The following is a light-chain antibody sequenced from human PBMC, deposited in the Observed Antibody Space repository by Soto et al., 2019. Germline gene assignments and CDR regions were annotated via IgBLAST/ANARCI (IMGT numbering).Light chain of an antibody. CDR3: MLALPTRMT. CDR2: LGS. CDR1: QSLLHSNGYNY. V-gene: IGKV2-28*01. J-gene: IGKJ1*01. Sequence: DIVMTQSPLSLPVTPGEPASISCRSSQSLLHSNGYNYLDWYLQKPGQSPQLLIYLGSNRASGVPDRFSGSGSGTDFTLKISRVEAEDVGFYYCMLALPTRMTFGQATNVDIK.